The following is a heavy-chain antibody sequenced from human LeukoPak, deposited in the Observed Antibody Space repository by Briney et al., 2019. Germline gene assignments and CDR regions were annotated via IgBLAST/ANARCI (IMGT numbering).Heavy chain of an antibody. V-gene: IGHV3-23*01. CDR1: GFTFSDYA. CDR3: AKQGGNSYGDY. D-gene: IGHD5-18*01. CDR2: ISGSGGST. J-gene: IGHJ4*02. Sequence: GGSLRLSCAASGFTFSDYAMSWVRQAPGRGLEWVSAISGSGGSTYYADSVKGHFTIPRDNSKNTLYLQMSSLRAEDTAVYYCAKQGGNSYGDYWGQGTLVSVSS.